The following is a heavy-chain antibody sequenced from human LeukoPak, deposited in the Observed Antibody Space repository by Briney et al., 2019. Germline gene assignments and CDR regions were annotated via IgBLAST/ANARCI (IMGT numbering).Heavy chain of an antibody. CDR2: VSGSGGYT. J-gene: IGHJ6*03. V-gene: IGHV3-23*01. Sequence: GGSLRLSCAVSGFTFSSYAMSWVGQAPGKGLDWVSAVSGSGGYTDYADSVKGRFTVSRDNSKNTLYLQMNSLRAEDTAVYYCAKAGSGWINPYYYMDVWGKGTTVTVSS. CDR3: AKAGSGWINPYYYMDV. D-gene: IGHD3-3*01. CDR1: GFTFSSYA.